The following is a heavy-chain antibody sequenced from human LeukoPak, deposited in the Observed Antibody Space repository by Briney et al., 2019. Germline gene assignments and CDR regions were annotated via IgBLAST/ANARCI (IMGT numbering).Heavy chain of an antibody. D-gene: IGHD3-10*01. CDR3: AKVGNYGSGSYFSDDY. J-gene: IGHJ4*02. CDR1: GFTFSSYG. Sequence: GGSLRLSCAASGFTFSSYGMHWVRQAPGKGLEWVAFIRYDGSNKYYADSVKGRFTISRDNSKNTLYLQMNSLRAEDTAVYYCAKVGNYGSGSYFSDDYWGQGTLVTVSS. V-gene: IGHV3-30*02. CDR2: IRYDGSNK.